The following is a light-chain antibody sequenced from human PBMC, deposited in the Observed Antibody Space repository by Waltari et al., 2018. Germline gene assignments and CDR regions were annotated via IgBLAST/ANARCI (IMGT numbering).Light chain of an antibody. J-gene: IGLJ1*01. Sequence: SYEVTQPPSVSVSPRQRATITCSGEELGRKYGSWYQQKSGQSPVLVIYRDDKRPSGIPERFSGSNSGNTATLTISGTQPMDEADYYCQAWDSSAFVFGAGTKVTVL. V-gene: IGLV3-1*01. CDR3: QAWDSSAFV. CDR2: RDD. CDR1: ELGRKY.